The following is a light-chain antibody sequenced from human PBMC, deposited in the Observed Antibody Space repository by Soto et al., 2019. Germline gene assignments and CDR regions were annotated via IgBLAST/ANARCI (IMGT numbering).Light chain of an antibody. V-gene: IGKV3-20*01. CDR2: GAS. CDR1: QSVSSIY. Sequence: PGERATLSCRASQSVSSIYLAWYQQKPGQAPRLLIYGASSRATGIPDRFSGSGSGTDFSLTISRLEPEDFAVYYCQQYGNSRTFGPGTKVDIK. J-gene: IGKJ1*01. CDR3: QQYGNSRT.